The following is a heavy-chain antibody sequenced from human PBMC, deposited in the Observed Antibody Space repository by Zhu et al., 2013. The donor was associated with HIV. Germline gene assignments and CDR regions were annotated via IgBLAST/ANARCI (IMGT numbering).Heavy chain of an antibody. D-gene: IGHD4-17*01. CDR3: ARNHGTYGDYPLHY. Sequence: QVQLVQSGAEVKKPGSSVKVSCKASGGTFSSYAISWVRQAPGQGLEWMGGIIPIFGTANYAQKFQGRVTITADESTSTAYMELSSLRSEDTAVYYCARNHGTYGDYPLHYWGQGTLVTVSS. J-gene: IGHJ4*02. CDR1: GGTFSSYA. V-gene: IGHV1-69*01. CDR2: IIPIFGTA.